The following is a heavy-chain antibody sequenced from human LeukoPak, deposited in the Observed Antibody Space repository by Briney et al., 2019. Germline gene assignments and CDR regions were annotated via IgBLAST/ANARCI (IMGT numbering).Heavy chain of an antibody. J-gene: IGHJ3*02. CDR1: GVTLSSYS. Sequence: GGSLRLSCAASGVTLSSYSMNWVRQAPGKGLEWASSISSSSSYIYYADSVKGRFTISRDNAKNSLYLQMNSLRAEDTAVYYCARDIGWELVDAFDIWGQETMVTVSS. CDR3: ARDIGWELVDAFDI. D-gene: IGHD1-26*01. V-gene: IGHV3-21*01. CDR2: ISSSSSYI.